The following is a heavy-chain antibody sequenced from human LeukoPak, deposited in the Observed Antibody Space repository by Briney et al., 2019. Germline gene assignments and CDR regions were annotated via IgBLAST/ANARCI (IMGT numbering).Heavy chain of an antibody. CDR3: AREGEQQLIDY. V-gene: IGHV1-18*01. CDR2: INPYNGNT. D-gene: IGHD6-13*01. CDR1: GYTFTSYG. Sequence: ASVKVSCKASGYTFTSYGVSWVRQAPGQGLEWVGWINPYNGNTNYAQKLQGRVTMTTDTSTSTAYMELRSLRSDDTAVYYCAREGEQQLIDYWGQGTLVTVSS. J-gene: IGHJ4*02.